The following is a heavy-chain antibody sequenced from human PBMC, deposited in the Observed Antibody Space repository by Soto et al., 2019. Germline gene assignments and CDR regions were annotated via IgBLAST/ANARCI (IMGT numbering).Heavy chain of an antibody. V-gene: IGHV1-2*02. D-gene: IGHD5-12*01. J-gene: IGHJ4*02. CDR2: INPNSGGT. CDR3: ARDARSRWLQLGYFDY. CDR1: GYTFTGYH. Sequence: ASVKVSCKASGYTFTGYHMHWVRQAPGQGLEWMGWINPNSGGTNYAQKFQGRATMTRDTSISTAYMELSRLRSDDTAVYYCARDARSRWLQLGYFDYWGQGXLVTVYS.